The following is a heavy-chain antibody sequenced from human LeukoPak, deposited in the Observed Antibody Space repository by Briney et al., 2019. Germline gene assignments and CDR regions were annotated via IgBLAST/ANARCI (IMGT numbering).Heavy chain of an antibody. CDR1: GYSFTSYW. D-gene: IGHD2-2*02. J-gene: IGHJ6*02. CDR2: IIPILGIA. Sequence: KISCKGSGYSFTSYWIGWVRQAPGQGLEWMGRIIPILGIANYAQKFQGRVTITADKSTSTAYMELSSLRSEDTAVYYCARGALGYCSSTSCYTGPTDYYGMDVWGQGTTVTVSS. CDR3: ARGALGYCSSTSCYTGPTDYYGMDV. V-gene: IGHV1-69*04.